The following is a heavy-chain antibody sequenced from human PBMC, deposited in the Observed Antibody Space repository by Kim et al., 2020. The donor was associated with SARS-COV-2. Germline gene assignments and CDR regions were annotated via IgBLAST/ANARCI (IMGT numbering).Heavy chain of an antibody. CDR3: ARVKRQGWQQLLDY. J-gene: IGHJ4*02. V-gene: IGHV1-8*01. D-gene: IGHD6-13*01. Sequence: ASVKVSCKASGYTFTSYDINWVRQATGQGLEWMGWMNPNSGNTGYAQKFQGRVTMTRNTSISTAYMELSSLRSEDTAVYYCARVKRQGWQQLLDYWGQGTLVTVSS. CDR2: MNPNSGNT. CDR1: GYTFTSYD.